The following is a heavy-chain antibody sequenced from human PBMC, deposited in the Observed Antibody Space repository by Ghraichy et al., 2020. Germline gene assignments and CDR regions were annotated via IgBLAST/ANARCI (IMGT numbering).Heavy chain of an antibody. D-gene: IGHD6-19*01. CDR1: GFTFSSYG. CDR2: ISYDGSNK. V-gene: IGHV3-30*18. Sequence: GESLNISCAASGFTFSSYGMHWVRQAPGKGLEWVAVISYDGSNKYYADSVKGRFTISRDNSKNTLYLQMNSLRAEDTAVYYCAKEGIAVAGKGYFDYWGQGTLVTVSS. J-gene: IGHJ4*02. CDR3: AKEGIAVAGKGYFDY.